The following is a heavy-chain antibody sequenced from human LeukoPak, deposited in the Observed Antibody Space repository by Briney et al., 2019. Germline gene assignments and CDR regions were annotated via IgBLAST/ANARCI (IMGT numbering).Heavy chain of an antibody. CDR1: GGSISSYY. Sequence: SETLSLTCTVSGGSISSYYWNWIRQPPGKGLEWIGYIYYTGSTNSNPSLKSRLTISLDTSKKQFSLKLSSVTAADTAIYYCASSYFYDRNRYFDYWGQGALVTVSS. CDR2: IYYTGST. V-gene: IGHV4-59*08. CDR3: ASSYFYDRNRYFDY. J-gene: IGHJ4*02. D-gene: IGHD3-22*01.